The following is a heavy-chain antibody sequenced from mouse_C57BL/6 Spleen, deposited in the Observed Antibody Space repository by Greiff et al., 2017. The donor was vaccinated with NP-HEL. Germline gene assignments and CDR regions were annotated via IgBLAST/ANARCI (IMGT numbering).Heavy chain of an antibody. J-gene: IGHJ3*01. CDR1: GYTFTDYN. CDR3: ARSLSWGPWFAY. D-gene: IGHD6-5*01. V-gene: IGHV1-22*01. CDR2: INPNNGGT. Sequence: EVKLQESGPELVKPGASVKMSCKASGYTFTDYNMHWVKQSHGKSLEWIGYINPNNGGTSYNQKFKGKATLTVNKSSSTAYMELRSLTSEDSAVYYCARSLSWGPWFAYWGQGTLVTVSA.